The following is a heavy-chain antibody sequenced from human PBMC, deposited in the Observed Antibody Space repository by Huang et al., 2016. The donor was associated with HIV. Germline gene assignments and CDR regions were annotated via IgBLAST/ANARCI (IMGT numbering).Heavy chain of an antibody. CDR3: ARDRRGDY. D-gene: IGHD3-10*01. Sequence: VQPGRSLRLSCAASGFTFSSYAMHWVRQAPGKGLEWVAIMSYDGSTKYCADSVKGRFTISRDNSKNTLYLQMNSLRAEDTAVYYCARDRRGDYWGQGTLVTVSS. CDR1: GFTFSSYA. CDR2: MSYDGSTK. J-gene: IGHJ4*02. V-gene: IGHV3-30-3*01.